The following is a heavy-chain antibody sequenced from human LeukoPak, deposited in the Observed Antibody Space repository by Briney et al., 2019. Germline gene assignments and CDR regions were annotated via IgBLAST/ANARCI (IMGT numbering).Heavy chain of an antibody. CDR1: GVSIKNYY. J-gene: IGHJ4*02. Sequence: SETLSLTCTVSGVSIKNYYWSWIRQPAGKGLEWIGRIYTSGSTNYNPSLKSRVTISVDTSKNQFSLKLSSVTAADTAVYYCARDSGAVEATGVGFDYWGQGTLVTVSS. D-gene: IGHD1-26*01. V-gene: IGHV4-4*07. CDR2: IYTSGST. CDR3: ARDSGAVEATGVGFDY.